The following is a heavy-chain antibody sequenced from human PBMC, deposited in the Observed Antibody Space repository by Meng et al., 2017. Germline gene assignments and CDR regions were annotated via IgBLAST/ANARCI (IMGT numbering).Heavy chain of an antibody. Sequence: EVQVVESGGGLVKPGGFLRLSGAASGFTFSNAWMSWVCQAPGKGLEWVGRINSNSDGGTTDYAAPVKGRFTISRDDSKNTLYLQMNSLITEDTAVYFCATGAAAADHWGQGTLVTVSS. CDR2: INSNSDGGTT. V-gene: IGHV3-15*01. CDR1: GFTFSNAW. CDR3: ATGAAAADH. D-gene: IGHD6-13*01. J-gene: IGHJ4*02.